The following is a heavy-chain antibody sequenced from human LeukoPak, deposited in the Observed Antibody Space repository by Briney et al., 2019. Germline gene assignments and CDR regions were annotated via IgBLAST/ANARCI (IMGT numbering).Heavy chain of an antibody. V-gene: IGHV4-39*07. CDR1: GGSISSSNYY. D-gene: IGHD6-13*01. CDR3: ARGYSSSWPPGRYFDL. CDR2: IYYGGST. Sequence: SETLSLTCTVSGGSISSSNYYWGWIRQSPGKGLEWIGSIYYGGSTYYNPSLKSRVTISVDTSKNQFSLKLSSVTAADTAVYYCARGYSSSWPPGRYFDLWGRGTLVTVSS. J-gene: IGHJ2*01.